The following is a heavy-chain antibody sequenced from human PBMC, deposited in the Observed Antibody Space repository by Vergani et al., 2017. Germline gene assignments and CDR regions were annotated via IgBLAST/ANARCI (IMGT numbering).Heavy chain of an antibody. Sequence: EVQLVESGGGLVQPGGSLRLSCAASGFTFSSYDMHWVRQATGKGLEWVSVIGTAGETYYPGSLKGEFTISRENAKNSLYLQMNSLGAGDTAVYYCARSAGYCSITNCPPTLRNYYYYMDVWGKGTTVTVSS. V-gene: IGHV3-13*01. CDR1: GFTFSSYD. CDR2: IGTAGET. J-gene: IGHJ6*03. CDR3: ARSAGYCSITNCPPTLRNYYYYMDV. D-gene: IGHD2-2*01.